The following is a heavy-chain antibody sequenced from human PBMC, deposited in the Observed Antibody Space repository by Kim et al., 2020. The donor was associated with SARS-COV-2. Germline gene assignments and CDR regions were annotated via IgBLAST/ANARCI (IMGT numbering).Heavy chain of an antibody. CDR2: ISYDGSNK. CDR1: GFTFSSYG. D-gene: IGHD5-18*01. Sequence: GGSLRLSCAASGFTFSSYGMHWVRQAPGKGLEWVAVISYDGSNKYYADSVKGRFTISRDNSKNTLYLQMNSLRAEDTAVYYCASLSRGYSYGWDFDYWG. CDR3: ASLSRGYSYGWDFDY. V-gene: IGHV3-33*05. J-gene: IGHJ4*01.